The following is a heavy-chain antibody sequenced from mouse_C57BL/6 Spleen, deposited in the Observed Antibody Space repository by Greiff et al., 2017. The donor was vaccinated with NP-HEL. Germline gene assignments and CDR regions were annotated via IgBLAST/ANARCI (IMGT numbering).Heavy chain of an antibody. D-gene: IGHD1-1*01. J-gene: IGHJ3*01. CDR3: ARRDYYGSEAWLAY. V-gene: IGHV1-18*01. CDR1: GYTFTDYN. CDR2: INPNNGGT. Sequence: EVQLQQSGPELVKPGASVKIPCKASGYTFTDYNMDWVKQSHGKSLEWIGDINPNNGGTIYNQKFKGKATLTVDKSSSTAYMELRSLTSEDTAVYYCARRDYYGSEAWLAYWGQGTLVTVSA.